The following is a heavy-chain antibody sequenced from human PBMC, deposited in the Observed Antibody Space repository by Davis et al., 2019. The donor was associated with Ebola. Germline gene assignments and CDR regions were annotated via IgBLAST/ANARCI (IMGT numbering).Heavy chain of an antibody. J-gene: IGHJ4*02. CDR3: ARESGVDIVVVPAAMGSFDY. CDR1: GGSISSYY. Sequence: SETLSLTCTVSGGSISSYYWSWIRQPAGKGLEWFGRIYTSGSTNYNPSLKSRVTMSVDTSKNQFSLKLSSVTAADTAVYYCARESGVDIVVVPAAMGSFDYWGQGTLVTVSS. V-gene: IGHV4-4*07. CDR2: IYTSGST. D-gene: IGHD2-2*03.